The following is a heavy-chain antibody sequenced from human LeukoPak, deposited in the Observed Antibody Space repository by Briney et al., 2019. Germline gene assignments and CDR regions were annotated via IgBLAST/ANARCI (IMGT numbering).Heavy chain of an antibody. J-gene: IGHJ4*02. V-gene: IGHV1-69*13. CDR3: ARSGIAAAGDEGFDY. CDR2: IIPIFGTA. D-gene: IGHD6-13*01. CDR1: GGTFSSYA. Sequence: SVKVSCKASGGTFSSYAISWVRQAPGQGLEWMGGIIPIFGTANYAQKFQGRVTITADESTSTAYMELSSLRSEDTAVYYCARSGIAAAGDEGFDYWGQGTLVTVSS.